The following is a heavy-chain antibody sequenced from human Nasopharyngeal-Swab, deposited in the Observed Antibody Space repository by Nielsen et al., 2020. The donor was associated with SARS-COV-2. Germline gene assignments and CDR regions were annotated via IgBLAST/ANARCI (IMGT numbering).Heavy chain of an antibody. CDR2: IYYSGST. Sequence: SETLSLTCTVSGDSISSGSYYWNWVRPPPGKGLEWIGHIYYSGSTYYKPSLKSRGTISLDASKNQFSLTLRSVTAADTAGYYCARDMIRGVYDYWGQGTLVTVSS. V-gene: IGHV4-30-4*01. D-gene: IGHD3-10*01. J-gene: IGHJ4*02. CDR1: GDSISSGSYY. CDR3: ARDMIRGVYDY.